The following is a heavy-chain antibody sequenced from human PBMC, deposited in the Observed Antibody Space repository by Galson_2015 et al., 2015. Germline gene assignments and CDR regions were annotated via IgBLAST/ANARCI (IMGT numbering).Heavy chain of an antibody. Sequence: SLRLSCAASGFTFSSYAMSWVRQAPGKGLEWVSAISGSGGSTYYADSVKGRFTISRDNSMNTLYLQMNSLRAEDTAVYYCAKGRQKYYYDSSGLPFPNDAFDIWGQGTMVTVSS. D-gene: IGHD3-22*01. CDR3: AKGRQKYYYDSSGLPFPNDAFDI. CDR2: ISGSGGST. V-gene: IGHV3-23*01. CDR1: GFTFSSYA. J-gene: IGHJ3*02.